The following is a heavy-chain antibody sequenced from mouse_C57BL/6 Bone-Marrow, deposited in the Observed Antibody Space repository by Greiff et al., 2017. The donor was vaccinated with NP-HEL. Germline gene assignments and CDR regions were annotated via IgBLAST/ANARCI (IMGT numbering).Heavy chain of an antibody. CDR2: SRNKANDYTT. Sequence: EVKLVESGGGLVQPGRSLRLSCATSGFTFSDFYMEWVRQAPGKGLEWIAASRNKANDYTTEYSASVKGRFIVSRYTPQSILYFHSIALRAEDTAISNYASDNWGWCFDVWGTGNAVTVSS. D-gene: IGHD4-1*01. CDR1: GFTFSDFY. CDR3: ASDNWGWCFDV. V-gene: IGHV7-1*01. J-gene: IGHJ1*03.